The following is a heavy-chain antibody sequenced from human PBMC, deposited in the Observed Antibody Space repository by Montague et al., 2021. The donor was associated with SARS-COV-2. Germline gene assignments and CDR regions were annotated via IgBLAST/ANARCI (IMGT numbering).Heavy chain of an antibody. V-gene: IGHV4-39*02. J-gene: IGHJ6*02. CDR3: ARTSKLRESSSGNYYYHAMDV. D-gene: IGHD3-10*01. CDR2: LYNGGTT. Sequence: SETLSLTCNVSGGSISSSTYYWGWIRQPPGKGLEWIGNLYNGGTTYYSPSLKSRVTISVDTSKNHFSLNMASVTAADTDVYYCARTSKLRESSSGNYYYHAMDVWGQGTTVTVSS. CDR1: GGSISSSTYY.